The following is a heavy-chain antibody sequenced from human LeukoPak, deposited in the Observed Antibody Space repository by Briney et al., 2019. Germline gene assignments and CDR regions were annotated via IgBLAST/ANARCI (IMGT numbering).Heavy chain of an antibody. CDR3: AKGGVYGDYYFDY. D-gene: IGHD4-17*01. V-gene: IGHV3-23*01. Sequence: GGSLRLSCEASGFTFSRSDMIWVRQAPGKGLEWVSVISGSGGDTYYADSVKGRFTISGDNSKNTVYLQMNSLRAEDTALYYCAKGGVYGDYYFDYWGQGTLVTVSS. J-gene: IGHJ4*02. CDR1: GFTFSRSD. CDR2: ISGSGGDT.